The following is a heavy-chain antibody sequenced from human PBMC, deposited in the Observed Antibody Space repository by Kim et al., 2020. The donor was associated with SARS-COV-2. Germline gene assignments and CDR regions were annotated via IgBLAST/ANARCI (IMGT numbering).Heavy chain of an antibody. D-gene: IGHD3-3*01. CDR2: IYPGDSDT. V-gene: IGHV5-51*01. CDR3: ARHGGAADYYYGMDV. J-gene: IGHJ6*02. CDR1: GYSFTSYW. Sequence: GESLKISCKGYGYSFTSYWIGWVRQMPGKGLEWMGIIYPGDSDTRYSPSFQGQVTISADKSISTAYLQWSSLKASDTAMYYCARHGGAADYYYGMDVWGQETTVTVSS.